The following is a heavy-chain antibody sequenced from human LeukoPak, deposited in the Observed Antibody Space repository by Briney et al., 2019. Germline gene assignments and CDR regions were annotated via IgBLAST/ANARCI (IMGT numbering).Heavy chain of an antibody. CDR2: INPNSGGT. D-gene: IGHD4-17*01. J-gene: IGHJ4*02. V-gene: IGHV1-2*02. Sequence: ASVKVSCKASGYTFTGYYMHWVRQAPGQGLEWMGWINPNSGGTNYAQKFQGRVTMTSDTSTSTAYMVLSRLRSDDTAVYYCAREDADYTFSFDFWGQGTLVTVSS. CDR3: AREDADYTFSFDF. CDR1: GYTFTGYY.